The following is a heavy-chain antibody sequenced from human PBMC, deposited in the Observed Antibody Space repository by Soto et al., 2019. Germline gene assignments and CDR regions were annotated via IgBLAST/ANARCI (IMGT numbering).Heavy chain of an antibody. CDR1: GYTFTSYD. CDR2: MNPNSGNT. V-gene: IGHV1-8*01. CDR3: ETESYVVPY. J-gene: IGHJ4*02. Sequence: QVQLVQSGAEVKKPGASVKVSCKASGYTFTSYDINWVRQATGQGLEWMGWMNPNSGNTGYAQKFQARVTMTRTTLISTSSMQLSSLISQDTFPYYCETESYVVPYWGQGTLVTVSS. D-gene: IGHD3-10*02.